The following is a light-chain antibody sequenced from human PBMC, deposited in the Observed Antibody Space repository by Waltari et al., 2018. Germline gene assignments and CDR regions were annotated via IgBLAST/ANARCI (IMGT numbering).Light chain of an antibody. V-gene: IGLV1-51*01. CDR2: DNN. CDR1: SSNIGNYY. Sequence: QSVLTQPPSVSAAPGQKVTISCSGSSSNIGNYYVSWYHQIPGAAPRLLIYDNNKRPSGIPDRFSAFKSGTSATLAITGLQIGDEADYYGATWDNSLRNVVFGGGTKLTVL. CDR3: ATWDNSLRNVV. J-gene: IGLJ2*01.